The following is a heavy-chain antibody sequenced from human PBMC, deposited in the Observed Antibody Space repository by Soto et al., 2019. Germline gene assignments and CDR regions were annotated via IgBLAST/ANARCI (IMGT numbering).Heavy chain of an antibody. J-gene: IGHJ6*02. CDR1: GGTFSSYA. Sequence: ASVKVSCKASGGTFSSYAISWVRQAPGQGLEWMGGIIPIFGTANYAQKFQGRVTITADESTSTAYMELSSLRSEDTAVYYCAGDEDVVVVPAAPDSASYYYYGMDVWGQGTTVTVSS. CDR2: IIPIFGTA. CDR3: AGDEDVVVVPAAPDSASYYYYGMDV. V-gene: IGHV1-69*13. D-gene: IGHD2-2*01.